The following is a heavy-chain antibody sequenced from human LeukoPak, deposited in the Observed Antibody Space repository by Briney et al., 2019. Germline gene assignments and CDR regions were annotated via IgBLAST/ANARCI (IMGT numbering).Heavy chain of an antibody. Sequence: PGRSLRLSCAASGFTFSSYGMHWVRQAPGKGLEWVSGISWNSGSIGYADSVKGRFTISRDNAKNSLYLQMNSLRAEDTALYYCAKDISVSGTHGGNAFDIWGQGTMVTVSS. J-gene: IGHJ3*02. CDR3: AKDISVSGTHGGNAFDI. CDR2: ISWNSGSI. CDR1: GFTFSSYG. V-gene: IGHV3-9*01. D-gene: IGHD1-14*01.